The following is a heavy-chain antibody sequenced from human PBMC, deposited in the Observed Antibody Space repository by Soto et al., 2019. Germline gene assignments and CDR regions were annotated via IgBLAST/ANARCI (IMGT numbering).Heavy chain of an antibody. Sequence: EVQLVESGGGPVKPGGALRLSCAASGVTFSSYSMNWVRQGPGKGLEWVSSISSSSSYIYYADSVKGRFTISRDNAKNSLYLQMNSLRAEDTAVYYCARDWSGGWYSGDYWGQGTLVTVSS. V-gene: IGHV3-21*01. CDR3: ARDWSGGWYSGDY. CDR1: GVTFSSYS. D-gene: IGHD6-19*01. J-gene: IGHJ4*02. CDR2: ISSSSSYI.